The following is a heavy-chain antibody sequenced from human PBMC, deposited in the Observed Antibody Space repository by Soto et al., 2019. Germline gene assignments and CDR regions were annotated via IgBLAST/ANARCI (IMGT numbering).Heavy chain of an antibody. CDR1: GGSISTYGYY. J-gene: IGHJ5*02. V-gene: IGHV4-31*03. Sequence: SETLSLTCTVSGGSISTYGYYWSWIRQFPGKGLQWIGYIYFGGSTYYHPSLESRVTISLDRSTNHFSLRLTSVTAADTAVYFRASSGSSWRSFDDWGQGTLVTVSS. CDR3: ASSGSSWRSFDD. CDR2: IYFGGST. D-gene: IGHD6-13*01.